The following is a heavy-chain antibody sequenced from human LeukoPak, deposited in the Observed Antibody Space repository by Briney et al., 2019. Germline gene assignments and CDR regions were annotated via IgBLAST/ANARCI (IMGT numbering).Heavy chain of an antibody. Sequence: ASVKVSCKASGYTFTSYYMHWVRQAPGQGLEWMGIINPSGGSTSCAQKFQGRVTMTRDTSTSTVYMELSSLRSEDTAVYYCARDRYYYDSSGHYERGSPGFQHRGQGTLVTVSS. CDR1: GYTFTSYY. J-gene: IGHJ1*01. D-gene: IGHD3-22*01. V-gene: IGHV1-46*01. CDR3: ARDRYYYDSSGHYERGSPGFQH. CDR2: INPSGGST.